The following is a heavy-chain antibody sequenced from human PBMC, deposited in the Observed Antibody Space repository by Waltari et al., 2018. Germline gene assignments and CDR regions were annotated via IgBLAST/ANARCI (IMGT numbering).Heavy chain of an antibody. CDR3: ARDGRRLVRAFDI. D-gene: IGHD6-19*01. CDR2: IKQDGSEK. V-gene: IGHV3-7*01. Sequence: EVQLVESGGGLVQPGGSLRLSCAASGFTFSSYWMSWVRQAPGKGLEWVANIKQDGSEKYYVDSVKGRFTISRDKAKNSLYLQMNSLRAEDTAVYYCARDGRRLVRAFDIWGQGTMVTVSS. CDR1: GFTFSSYW. J-gene: IGHJ3*02.